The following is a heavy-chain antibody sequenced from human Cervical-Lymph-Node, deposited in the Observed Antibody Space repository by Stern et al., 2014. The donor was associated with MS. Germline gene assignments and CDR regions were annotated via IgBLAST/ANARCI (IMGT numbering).Heavy chain of an antibody. D-gene: IGHD3-3*01. CDR2: IYYSGST. Sequence: VQLVESGPGLVKPSQTLSLTCTVSGGSISSGGYYWSWLRQHPGKGLEWIGCIYYSGSTYYNPSPQSRVTISVDTSKNQFSLKLSSVTAADTAVYYCARVSYDFWSGYYVFDYWGQGTLVTVSS. CDR1: GGSISSGGYY. CDR3: ARVSYDFWSGYYVFDY. J-gene: IGHJ4*02. V-gene: IGHV4-31*03.